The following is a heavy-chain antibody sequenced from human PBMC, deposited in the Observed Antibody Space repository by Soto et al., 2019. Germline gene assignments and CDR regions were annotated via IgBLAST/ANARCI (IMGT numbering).Heavy chain of an antibody. J-gene: IGHJ4*02. D-gene: IGHD2-2*01. CDR3: ARSSTSANYFDY. CDR1: GGSISSGGYY. Sequence: QVQLQESGPGLVKPSQTLSLTCTVSGGSISSGGYYWSWIRQHPGKGLEWIGYIYYSGSTYYNPSLKSRVTISVATSKIQFSLKLSSVTAADTAVYYCARSSTSANYFDYWGQGTLVTVSS. CDR2: IYYSGST. V-gene: IGHV4-31*03.